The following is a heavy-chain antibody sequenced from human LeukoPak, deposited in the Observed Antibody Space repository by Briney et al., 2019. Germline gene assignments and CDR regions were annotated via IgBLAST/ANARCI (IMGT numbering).Heavy chain of an antibody. CDR2: ISGSGGST. Sequence: GGSLRLSCAASGFTFSSYAMSWVRQAPGRGLEWVSPISGSGGSTYYADSVKGRFTISTDNYKNTLYLQMNSLRAEDTAVYYCARDISPGRSDAFDIWGQGTMVTVSS. D-gene: IGHD1-14*01. J-gene: IGHJ3*02. CDR3: ARDISPGRSDAFDI. CDR1: GFTFSSYA. V-gene: IGHV3-23*01.